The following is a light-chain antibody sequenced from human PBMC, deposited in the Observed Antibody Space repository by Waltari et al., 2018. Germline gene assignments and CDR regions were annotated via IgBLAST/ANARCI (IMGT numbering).Light chain of an antibody. J-gene: IGLJ3*02. V-gene: IGLV3-1*01. CDR1: KLGYKY. CDR3: QAWDSGTVV. CDR2: QDV. Sequence: SYELTQPLSVSVSPGQTASITCSGDKLGYKYIFWYQQKSGQSPVLVIYQDVRRPSGIPERFSGSNSGNTATLTISGTQALDEAHYYCQAWDSGTVVFGGGTKLTVL.